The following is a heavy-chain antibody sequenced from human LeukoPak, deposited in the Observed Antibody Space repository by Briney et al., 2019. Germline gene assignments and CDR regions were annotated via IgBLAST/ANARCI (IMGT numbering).Heavy chain of an antibody. V-gene: IGHV1-8*01. CDR1: GYTFTSYE. CDR2: MNANSGTT. CDR3: ARRAESPYYYYYYMDV. Sequence: ASVKVSCTASGYTFTSYEIMWVRQATGQGLEWMGWMNANSGTTHYAQNFQGRVTMTRNTPTSTAYMELSRLRSEDTGVYYCARRAESPYYYYYYMDVWGKGTTVTVSS. J-gene: IGHJ6*03.